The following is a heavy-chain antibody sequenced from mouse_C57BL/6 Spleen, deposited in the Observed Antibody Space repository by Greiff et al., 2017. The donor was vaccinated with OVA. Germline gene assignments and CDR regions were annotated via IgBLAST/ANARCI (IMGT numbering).Heavy chain of an antibody. J-gene: IGHJ2*01. CDR1: GFTFSDYY. CDR3: ARSKPHFDY. V-gene: IGHV5-16*01. CDR2: INYDGSST. Sequence: EVQVVESEGGLVQPGSSMKLSCTASGFTFSDYYMAWVRQVPEKGLEWVANINYDGSSTYYLDSLKSRFIISRDNAKNILYLQMSSLKSEDTATYYCARSKPHFDYWGQGTTLTVSS.